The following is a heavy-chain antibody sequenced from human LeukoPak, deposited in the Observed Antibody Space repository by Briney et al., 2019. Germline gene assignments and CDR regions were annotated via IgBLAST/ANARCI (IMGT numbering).Heavy chain of an antibody. CDR3: AREVVVPAATRYYYYYYYMDV. CDR2: IYYSGST. J-gene: IGHJ6*03. Sequence: PSETLSLTCTVSGGSISSYYWSWIRQPPGKGLEWIGYIYYSGSTNYNPSLKSRVTISVDTSKNQFSLKLSSVTAADTAVYYCAREVVVPAATRYYYYYYYMDVWGKGTTVTVSS. CDR1: GGSISSYY. D-gene: IGHD2-2*01. V-gene: IGHV4-59*01.